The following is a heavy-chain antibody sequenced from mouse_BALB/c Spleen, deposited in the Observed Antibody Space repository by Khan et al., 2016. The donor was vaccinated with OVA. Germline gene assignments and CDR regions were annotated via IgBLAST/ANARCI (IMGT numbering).Heavy chain of an antibody. V-gene: IGHV1-61*01. D-gene: IGHD2-2*01. CDR3: ARREKYGYDPSWFAY. Sequence: QVQLQQSGAELVRPGASVKLSCKASGYTFTSYWMNWVKQRPGQGLEWIGMIDPSDSETHYNQIFKDKATLTVDKSSSTAYMQPSSLTSDDSAVYFCARREKYGYDPSWFAYWGQGTLVTVSA. J-gene: IGHJ3*01. CDR2: IDPSDSET. CDR1: GYTFTSYW.